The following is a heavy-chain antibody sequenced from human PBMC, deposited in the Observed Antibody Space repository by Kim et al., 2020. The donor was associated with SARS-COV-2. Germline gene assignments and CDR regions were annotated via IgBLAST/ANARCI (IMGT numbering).Heavy chain of an antibody. Sequence: ASVKVSCKASGYTFTGYYMHWVRQAPGQGLEWMGRINPNSGGTNYAQKFQGRVTITRDTSISTAYMELSRLRSDDTAVYYCARDSQDTVTYIDYWGQGTLVTVSS. V-gene: IGHV1-2*06. D-gene: IGHD4-17*01. J-gene: IGHJ4*02. CDR3: ARDSQDTVTYIDY. CDR1: GYTFTGYY. CDR2: INPNSGGT.